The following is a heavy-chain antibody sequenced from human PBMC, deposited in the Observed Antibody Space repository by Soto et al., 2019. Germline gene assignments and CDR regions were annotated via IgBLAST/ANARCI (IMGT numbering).Heavy chain of an antibody. Sequence: HLVQSGAEVKKPGASVKVSCKTSGYTFSGYYIHWVRQAPGQGLEWKGWINPNSGGTKYTQRFQDRVTLTRDTSIRAAYMELSSLRSDDTAVYYCARGGSTYSALLQYYFGMDVWGQGTRVTVSS. CDR2: INPNSGGT. V-gene: IGHV1-2*02. CDR3: ARGGSTYSALLQYYFGMDV. CDR1: GYTFSGYY. J-gene: IGHJ6*02. D-gene: IGHD1-26*01.